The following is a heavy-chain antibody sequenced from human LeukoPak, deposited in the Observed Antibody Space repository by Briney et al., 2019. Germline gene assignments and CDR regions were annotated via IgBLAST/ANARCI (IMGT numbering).Heavy chain of an antibody. CDR2: ISYDGSNK. D-gene: IGHD1-26*01. CDR3: AREDGSGSTRDYYYYMDV. V-gene: IGHV3-30*04. J-gene: IGHJ6*03. Sequence: GGSLRLSCAASGFTFSSYAMHWVRQAPGKGLEWVAVISYDGSNKYYADSVKGRFTISRDNSKNTLYLQMNSLRAEDTAVYYCAREDGSGSTRDYYYYMDVWGKGTTVTVSS. CDR1: GFTFSSYA.